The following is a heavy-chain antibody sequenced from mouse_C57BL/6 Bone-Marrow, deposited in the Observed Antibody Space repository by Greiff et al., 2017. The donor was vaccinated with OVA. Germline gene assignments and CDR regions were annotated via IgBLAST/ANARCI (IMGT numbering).Heavy chain of an antibody. D-gene: IGHD1-1*01. CDR2: IYPRSGNT. J-gene: IGHJ3*01. CDR1: GYTFTSYG. CDR3: APPYYGSSYVFAY. V-gene: IGHV1-81*01. Sequence: QVQLQQSGAELARPGASVKLSCKASGYTFTSYGISWVKQRTGQGLEWIGEIYPRSGNTYYNEKFKGKATLTADKSSSTAYMELRSLTSEDSAVYFCAPPYYGSSYVFAYWGQGTLVTVSA.